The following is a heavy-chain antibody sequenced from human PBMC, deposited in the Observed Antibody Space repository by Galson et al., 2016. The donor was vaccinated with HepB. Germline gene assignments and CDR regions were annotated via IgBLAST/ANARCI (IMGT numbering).Heavy chain of an antibody. CDR2: IYNGGTT. J-gene: IGHJ4*02. D-gene: IGHD6-13*01. CDR3: TRDWGSSWFLH. Sequence: SLRLSCAASGFTVSRDYMSWVRQAPGKGLEWVSVIYNGGTTYYADSVKGRFTISRDRSKNTLYLQMNSLRVEDTAVYYCTRDWGSSWFLHWGQGTQVTVSS. V-gene: IGHV3-66*01. CDR1: GFTVSRDY.